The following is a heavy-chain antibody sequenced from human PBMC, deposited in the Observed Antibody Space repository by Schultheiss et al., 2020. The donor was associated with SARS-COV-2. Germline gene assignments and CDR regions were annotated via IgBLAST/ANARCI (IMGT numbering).Heavy chain of an antibody. Sequence: SETLSLTCTVSGGSISSSSYYWGWIRQPPGKGLEWIGSIYYSGSTYYNPSLKSRVTISIDTSKNRFSLTLTSVTAADTAVYYCARAYCSSTSCRRPDAFDIWGQGTMVTVSS. D-gene: IGHD2-2*01. V-gene: IGHV4-39*02. CDR3: ARAYCSSTSCRRPDAFDI. CDR2: IYYSGST. J-gene: IGHJ3*02. CDR1: GGSISSSSYY.